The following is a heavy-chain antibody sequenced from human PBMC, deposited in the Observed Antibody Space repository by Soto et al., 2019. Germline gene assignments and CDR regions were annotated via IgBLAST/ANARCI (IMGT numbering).Heavy chain of an antibody. D-gene: IGHD3-22*01. J-gene: IGHJ4*02. CDR1: GFTFSRYG. V-gene: IGHV3-33*01. CDR3: ERDDDYEANAFDY. Sequence: GESLKISCAASGFTFSRYGMHWVRQAPGKGLEWVALIWNDGIRKVYVDSVKGRFTISRDNSKNTLDLQMNSLRAEDTAVYYCERDDDYEANAFDYWGPGTLVTVSS. CDR2: IWNDGIRK.